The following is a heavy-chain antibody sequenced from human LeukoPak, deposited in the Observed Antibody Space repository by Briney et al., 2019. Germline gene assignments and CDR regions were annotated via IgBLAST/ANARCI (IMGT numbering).Heavy chain of an antibody. J-gene: IGHJ3*02. CDR3: ARGRYCSADICSGGDAFDI. V-gene: IGHV4-59*08. D-gene: IGHD2-15*01. Sequence: PSETLSLTCTVSGGSISSYYWGWIRQPPGKGLEWIGYIYYSGSTNYNPSLKSRVTISVDTSKNQFSLKLSSVTAADTAVYYCARGRYCSADICSGGDAFDIWGQGTMVSVSS. CDR1: GGSISSYY. CDR2: IYYSGST.